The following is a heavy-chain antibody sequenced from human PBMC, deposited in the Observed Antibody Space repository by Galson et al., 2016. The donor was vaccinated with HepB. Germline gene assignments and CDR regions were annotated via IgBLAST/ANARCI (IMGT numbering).Heavy chain of an antibody. CDR1: RFNFSSYA. Sequence: SLRLSCAASRFNFSSYAMSWVRQAPGKGLEWVSVISGSGGSTYYADSVKGRFTISRDNSNNTLYLQMNSLRAEDTAVYYCAKEGSIFGVVPYGMDVWGQGTKVIVSS. V-gene: IGHV3-23*01. J-gene: IGHJ6*02. CDR3: AKEGSIFGVVPYGMDV. D-gene: IGHD3-3*01. CDR2: ISGSGGST.